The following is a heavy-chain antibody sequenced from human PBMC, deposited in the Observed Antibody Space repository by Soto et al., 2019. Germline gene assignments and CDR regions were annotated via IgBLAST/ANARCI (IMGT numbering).Heavy chain of an antibody. J-gene: IGHJ6*02. CDR2: MNPNSGNT. CDR3: ARVMYSSGWGSYYYGMDV. CDR1: GYTFTSYD. D-gene: IGHD6-19*01. V-gene: IGHV1-8*01. Sequence: AASVKVSCKASGYTFTSYDINWVRQATGQGLEWMGWMNPNSGNTGYAQKFQGRVTMTRNTSISTAYMELSSLRSEDTAVYYCARVMYSSGWGSYYYGMDVWGQGTTVTVSS.